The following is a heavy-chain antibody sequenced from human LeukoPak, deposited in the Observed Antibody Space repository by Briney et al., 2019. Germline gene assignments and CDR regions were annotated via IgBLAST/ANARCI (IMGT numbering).Heavy chain of an antibody. D-gene: IGHD6-13*01. CDR1: GLTFSGYA. V-gene: IGHV3-30-3*01. J-gene: IGHJ4*02. Sequence: PGGSLRLSCAASGLTFSGYAMHWVRQAPGKGLEWVAVISYDGSNKYYADSVKGRFTISRDNSKNTLYLQMNSLRAEDTAVYYCARDRVEVAAAGVYFYFDYWGQGTLVTVSS. CDR3: ARDRVEVAAAGVYFYFDY. CDR2: ISYDGSNK.